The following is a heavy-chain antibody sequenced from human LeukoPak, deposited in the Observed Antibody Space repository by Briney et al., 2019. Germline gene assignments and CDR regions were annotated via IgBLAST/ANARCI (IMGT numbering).Heavy chain of an antibody. CDR2: IYTSGST. Sequence: PSQTLSLTCTVSGGSISSGSYYWSWIRQPAGKGLEWIGRIYTSGSTNYNPSLKSRVTISVDTSKNQFSLKLSSVTAADTAVYYCARATIFGVVLDYWGQGTLVTVSS. D-gene: IGHD3-3*01. CDR1: GGSISSGSYY. CDR3: ARATIFGVVLDY. J-gene: IGHJ4*02. V-gene: IGHV4-61*02.